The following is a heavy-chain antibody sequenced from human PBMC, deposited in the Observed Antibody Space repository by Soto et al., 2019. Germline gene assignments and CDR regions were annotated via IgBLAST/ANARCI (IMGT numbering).Heavy chain of an antibody. V-gene: IGHV4-34*01. D-gene: IGHD4-17*01. CDR1: GGSFSGYY. J-gene: IGHJ4*02. CDR3: ARAGYGDHARYFDY. Sequence: PSETLSLTCAVYGGSFSGYYWSWIRQPPGKGLEWIGEINHSGSTNYNPSLKSRVTISVDTSKNQFSLKLSSVTAADTAVYYCARAGYGDHARYFDYWGQGTLVTVSS. CDR2: INHSGST.